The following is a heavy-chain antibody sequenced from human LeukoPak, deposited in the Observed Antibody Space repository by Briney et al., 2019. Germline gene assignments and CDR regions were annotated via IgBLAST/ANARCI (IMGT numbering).Heavy chain of an antibody. D-gene: IGHD1-26*01. Sequence: SQTLSLTFAISGDSVSSNSAAWSWIRQSPSRGLEWLGSTYYRSKWYNDYAVSVKSRININPDTSKNQLSLQLNSVTPEDTAVYYCARAAVSGTYEHWGQGTLVTVSS. V-gene: IGHV6-1*01. CDR2: TYYRSKWYN. J-gene: IGHJ1*01. CDR3: ARAAVSGTYEH. CDR1: GDSVSSNSAA.